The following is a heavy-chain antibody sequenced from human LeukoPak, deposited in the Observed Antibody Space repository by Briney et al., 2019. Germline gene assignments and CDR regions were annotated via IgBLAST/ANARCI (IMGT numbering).Heavy chain of an antibody. J-gene: IGHJ4*02. Sequence: GGSLRLSCAASGFTVSSIYMNWVRQAPGKGLEWVSVIYSGGTTYYAGSVKGRFTISRDNSKNTLYLQMNRLRVEDTAVYFCARASTIGAAGLFDFWGQGTLVTVSS. V-gene: IGHV3-53*01. CDR1: GFTVSSIY. CDR2: IYSGGTT. D-gene: IGHD6-13*01. CDR3: ARASTIGAAGLFDF.